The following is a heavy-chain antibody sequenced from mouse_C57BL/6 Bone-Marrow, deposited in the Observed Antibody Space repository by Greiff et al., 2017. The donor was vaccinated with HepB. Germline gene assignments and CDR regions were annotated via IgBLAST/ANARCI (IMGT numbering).Heavy chain of an antibody. CDR1: CYTFTSYW. CDR3: APSYYYGLGVDY. CDR2: IDPSDSYT. V-gene: IGHV1-59*01. Sequence: VQLQQPGAELVRPGTSVKLSCKASCYTFTSYWMHWVKQRPGQGLEWIGVIDPSDSYTNYNQKFKGKATLTVDTSSSTAYMQLSSLTSEDSAVYYCAPSYYYGLGVDYWGQGTTLTVSS. D-gene: IGHD1-1*01. J-gene: IGHJ2*01.